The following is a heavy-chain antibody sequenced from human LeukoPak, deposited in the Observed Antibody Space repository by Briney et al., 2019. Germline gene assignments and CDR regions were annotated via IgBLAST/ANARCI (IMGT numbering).Heavy chain of an antibody. CDR1: GYTFTSYG. D-gene: IGHD4-17*01. CDR2: ISAYNGNT. CDR3: AREVYGDYPNYYYYGMDV. V-gene: IGHV1-18*04. Sequence: GASVKVSCKASGYTFTSYGISWVRQAPGQGLEWMGWISAYNGNTNYAQKLQGRVTMTTDTSTSTAYMELRSLRSDDTAVYYCAREVYGDYPNYYYYGMDVWGQGTTATVSS. J-gene: IGHJ6*02.